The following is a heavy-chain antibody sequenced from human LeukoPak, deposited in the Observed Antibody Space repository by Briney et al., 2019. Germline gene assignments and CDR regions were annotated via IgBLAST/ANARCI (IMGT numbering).Heavy chain of an antibody. J-gene: IGHJ4*02. CDR2: ISGSGGST. D-gene: IGHD2-15*01. CDR3: ARQVGLCSRGNCYLDF. V-gene: IGHV3-23*01. Sequence: GGSLRLSCAASGXTFSTYAMSWVRQAPGKGLKWVSAISGSGGSTYDADSVKGRFTISRDNSKNTLYLQMNSLRAEDTAVYYCARQVGLCSRGNCYLDFWGQGALVTVSS. CDR1: GXTFSTYA.